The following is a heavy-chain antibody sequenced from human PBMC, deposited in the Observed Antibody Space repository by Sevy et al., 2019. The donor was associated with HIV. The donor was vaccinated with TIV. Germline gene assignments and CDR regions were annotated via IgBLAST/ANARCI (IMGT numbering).Heavy chain of an antibody. CDR1: GFPFNDHA. CDR3: AKDINRGCDGVNCYSYYYYFYGLDV. D-gene: IGHD2-21*01. V-gene: IGHV3-9*01. CDR2: ISWNSRNI. Sequence: GGSLRLSCAASGFPFNDHAMHWVRQVPGKGLEWVSGISWNSRNIGYADSVRGRITISRDNAWQFVYLEMNSLRPEDTAFYYCAKDINRGCDGVNCYSYYYYFYGLDVWGQGTTVTVSS. J-gene: IGHJ6*02.